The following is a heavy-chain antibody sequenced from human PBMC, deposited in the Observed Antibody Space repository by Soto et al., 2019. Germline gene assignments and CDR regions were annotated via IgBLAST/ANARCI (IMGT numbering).Heavy chain of an antibody. V-gene: IGHV3-15*01. CDR2: IKSKLDGGAA. CDR1: GFTFKNFW. CDR3: TTDRRGYEEYHHGMDV. Sequence: GGSLRLSCATSGFTFKNFWMAWVRQAPGKELEWVGRIKSKLDGGAADYASPVKGRITISRDDSESTLYLQMDNLKTEDTAVYYWTTDRRGYEEYHHGMDVWGQETKVTVSS. D-gene: IGHD5-12*01. J-gene: IGHJ6*02.